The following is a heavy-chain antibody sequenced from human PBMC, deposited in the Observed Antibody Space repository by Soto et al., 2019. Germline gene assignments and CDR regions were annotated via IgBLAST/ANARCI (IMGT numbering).Heavy chain of an antibody. D-gene: IGHD3-3*01. CDR2: IYTSGST. CDR3: VRGVTIFGVVTHFDY. Sequence: SETLSLTCTVSGGSISSYYWSWIRQPAGKGLEWIGRIYTSGSTNYNPSLKSRVTMSVDTSKNQFSLKLSSVTAADTAVYYCVRGVTIFGVVTHFDYWGQGTLVTVSS. CDR1: GGSISSYY. V-gene: IGHV4-4*07. J-gene: IGHJ4*02.